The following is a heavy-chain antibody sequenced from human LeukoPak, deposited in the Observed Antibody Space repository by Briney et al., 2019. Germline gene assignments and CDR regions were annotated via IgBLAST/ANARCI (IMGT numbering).Heavy chain of an antibody. CDR2: TYFGSKWYN. CDR3: ARQRSRALDL. D-gene: IGHD1-1*01. CDR1: GDSVSNNGVA. V-gene: IGHV6-1*01. Sequence: SQTLSLTCAISGDSVSNNGVAWNWIRQSPARGLEWLGRTYFGSKWYNDYAMSVKSRKTINPDTSKNQFSLQLNSVTPEDTAVYFCARQRSRALDLWGQGTMVTVSS. J-gene: IGHJ3*01.